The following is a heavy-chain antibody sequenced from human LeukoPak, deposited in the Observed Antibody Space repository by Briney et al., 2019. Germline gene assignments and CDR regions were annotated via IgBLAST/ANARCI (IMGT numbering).Heavy chain of an antibody. Sequence: PSETLSLTCAVYGGSFSGYYWSWIRQPPGKGLEWIGEINHSGSTNYNPSLKSRVTISVDTSKNQFSLKLSSVTAADTAMYYCAKYQGYTLYYWVQGTLVTVSS. J-gene: IGHJ4*02. CDR2: INHSGST. V-gene: IGHV4-34*01. CDR3: AKYQGYTLYY. CDR1: GGSFSGYY. D-gene: IGHD5-18*01.